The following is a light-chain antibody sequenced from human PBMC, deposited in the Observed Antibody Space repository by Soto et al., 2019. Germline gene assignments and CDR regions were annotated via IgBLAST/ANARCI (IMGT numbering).Light chain of an antibody. CDR2: DAS. CDR3: QQYETFSGT. V-gene: IGKV1-5*01. Sequence: DIQMTQSPSTLSGSVGDTVTVTCLASQSVSGWLAWYQQKPGEAPKLLIYDASALPRGVPSRFSGSGSGTKFTLTIASLQYDDFATYYCQQYETFSGTFGPGTKVDIK. CDR1: QSVSGW. J-gene: IGKJ1*01.